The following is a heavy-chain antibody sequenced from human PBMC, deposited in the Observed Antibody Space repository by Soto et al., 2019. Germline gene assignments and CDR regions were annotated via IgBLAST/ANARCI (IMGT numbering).Heavy chain of an antibody. CDR2: INSDGSST. J-gene: IGHJ4*02. Sequence: GESLKISCAASGFTFSSYWMHWVRQAPGKGLVWVSRINSDGSSTSYADSVKGRFTISRDNAKNTLYLQMNSLRAEDTAVYYCASSAVAGSEDYWGQGTLVTVSS. CDR3: ASSAVAGSEDY. D-gene: IGHD6-19*01. CDR1: GFTFSSYW. V-gene: IGHV3-74*01.